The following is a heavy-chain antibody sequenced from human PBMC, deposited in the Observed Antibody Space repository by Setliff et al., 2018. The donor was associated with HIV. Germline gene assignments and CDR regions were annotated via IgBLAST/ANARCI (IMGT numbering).Heavy chain of an antibody. CDR3: ARHQSREVVPRDAFDI. V-gene: IGHV4-59*08. J-gene: IGHJ3*02. CDR2: ISYTGGT. Sequence: SETLSLTCTVSGDSIRNDYWTWIRQSPEKGLEWIAYISYTGGTNYNPSLKSRVTLSLDASKNQFSLRLRSVTAADTAVYYCARHQSREVVPRDAFDIWGQGTMVTVSS. D-gene: IGHD2-21*01. CDR1: GDSIRNDY.